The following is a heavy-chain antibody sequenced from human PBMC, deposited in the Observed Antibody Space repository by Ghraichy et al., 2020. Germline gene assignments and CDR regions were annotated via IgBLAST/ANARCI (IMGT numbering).Heavy chain of an antibody. CDR3: ARGRGWFGGSGPFDI. CDR2: ISSSSTYI. CDR1: GFTLSNYW. D-gene: IGHD3-10*01. J-gene: IGHJ3*02. V-gene: IGHV3-21*01. Sequence: GGSLRLSCAASGFTLSNYWMHWVRQAPGKGLEWVSCISSSSTYIYYADSVKGRFTISRDDAKNSLYLQMNSLRAEDTAVYYCARGRGWFGGSGPFDIWGQGTMVTVAS.